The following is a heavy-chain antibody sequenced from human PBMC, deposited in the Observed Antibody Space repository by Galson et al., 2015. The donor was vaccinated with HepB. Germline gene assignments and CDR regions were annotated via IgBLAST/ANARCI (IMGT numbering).Heavy chain of an antibody. CDR3: ATVARTGHALYAMNV. CDR2: ISGSGNTI. CDR1: EITFSSYS. V-gene: IGHV3-48*02. Sequence: SLRLSCAASEITFSSYSVNWVRQAPGKGLGWVSYISGSGNTIYYADSVKGRFTVSRDNAKNSLYLQMNSLRDEDTAVYYCATVARTGHALYAMNVWGQGTTVTVSS. J-gene: IGHJ6*02.